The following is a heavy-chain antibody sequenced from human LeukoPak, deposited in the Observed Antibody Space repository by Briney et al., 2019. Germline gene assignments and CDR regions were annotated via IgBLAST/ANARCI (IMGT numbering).Heavy chain of an antibody. J-gene: IGHJ4*02. V-gene: IGHV4-34*01. CDR1: GGTFSGYY. Sequence: SETLSLTCAVYGGTFSGYYWSWIRQPPGKRLEWVGESNDSGGTNYNPSLKSRVTISVDTSKNQFSLKLSSVTAADTAVYYCARVASGSYYYYFDYWGQGTLVTVSS. CDR2: SNDSGGT. CDR3: ARVASGSYYYYFDY. D-gene: IGHD1-26*01.